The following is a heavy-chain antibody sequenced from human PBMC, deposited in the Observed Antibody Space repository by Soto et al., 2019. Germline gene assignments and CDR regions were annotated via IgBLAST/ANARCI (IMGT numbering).Heavy chain of an antibody. CDR3: AKVNYYDSSGYYYFDY. Sequence: GGSLRLSCAASGFTFSSYAMSWVRQAPGKGLEWVSAISGSGGSTYYADSVKGRFTISRDNSKNTLYLQMNSLRAEDTAVYYCAKVNYYDSSGYYYFDYWGQGILVTVSS. J-gene: IGHJ4*02. V-gene: IGHV3-23*01. D-gene: IGHD3-22*01. CDR1: GFTFSSYA. CDR2: ISGSGGST.